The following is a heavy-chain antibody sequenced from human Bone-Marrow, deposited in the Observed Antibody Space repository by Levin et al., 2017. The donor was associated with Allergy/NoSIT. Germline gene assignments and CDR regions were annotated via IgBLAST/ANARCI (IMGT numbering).Heavy chain of an antibody. CDR2: INHSGST. CDR1: GGSFSGYY. V-gene: IGHV4-34*01. J-gene: IGHJ4*02. D-gene: IGHD2-2*01. CDR3: ARRVHYFDY. Sequence: SETLSLTCAVYGGSFSGYYWSWIRQPPGKGLEWIGEINHSGSTNYNPSLKSRVTISVDTSKNQFSLKLSSVTAADTAVYYCARRVHYFDYWGQGTLVTVSS.